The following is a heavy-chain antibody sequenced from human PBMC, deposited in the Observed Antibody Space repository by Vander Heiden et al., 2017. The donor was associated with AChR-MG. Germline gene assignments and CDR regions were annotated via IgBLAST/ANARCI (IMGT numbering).Heavy chain of an antibody. V-gene: IGHV3-30-3*01. Sequence: QLVESGGGVVQPGRSLRLSCAASGFTFSAFAIHWIRQAPGKGLEWVAVISYDGDNKYYADSVKGRFTISRDNSQNTVFLQMNSLRAEDTAPFYCARGGGGSGVTSFGWFDPWGQGTLVTVAS. J-gene: IGHJ5*02. CDR1: GFTFSAFA. CDR2: ISYDGDNK. D-gene: IGHD2-21*02. CDR3: ARGGGGSGVTSFGWFDP.